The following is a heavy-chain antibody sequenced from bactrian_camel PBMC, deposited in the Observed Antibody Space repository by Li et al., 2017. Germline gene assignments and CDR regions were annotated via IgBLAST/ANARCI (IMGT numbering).Heavy chain of an antibody. Sequence: HVQLVESGGGSVQAGESLTLSCDVNMDKSYYMGWLGQVPGKEREAIAGIDSIGRTKYAESVKGRFTISQDNAKNTLYLQLDKLKTEDTAMYYCANRGRSVSTATSPRGQGTQVTVS. J-gene: IGHJ4*01. CDR2: IDSIGRT. V-gene: IGHV3S53*01. D-gene: IGHD3*01. CDR1: NMDKSYY.